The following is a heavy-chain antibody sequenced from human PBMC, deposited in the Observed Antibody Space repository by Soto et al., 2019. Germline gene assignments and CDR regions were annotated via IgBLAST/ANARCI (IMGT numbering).Heavy chain of an antibody. V-gene: IGHV4-30-4*01. CDR2: IYYSGST. CDR3: ARAWGLWFGELLPKAYYGMDV. D-gene: IGHD3-10*01. J-gene: IGHJ6*02. Sequence: TLSLTCTVSGGSISSGDYYWSWIRQPPGKGLEWIGYIYYSGSTYYNPSLKSRVTISVDTSKNQFSLKLSSVTAADTAVYYCARAWGLWFGELLPKAYYGMDVWGQGTTVTVSS. CDR1: GGSISSGDYY.